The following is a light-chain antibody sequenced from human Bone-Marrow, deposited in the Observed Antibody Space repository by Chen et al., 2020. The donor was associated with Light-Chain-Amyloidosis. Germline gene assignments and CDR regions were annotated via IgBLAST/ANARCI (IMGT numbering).Light chain of an antibody. CDR2: EVT. V-gene: IGLV2-14*01. CDR3: SSYAITNTRV. CDR1: SSDVGGDNH. J-gene: IGLJ1*01. Sequence: QSALTQPASVSGSPGQSITISCTGTSSDVGGDNHVSWYQQHPDKAPQLMISEVTNRPSWVPDRFAGSKSDNTASLTISGLQTEDEADYFCSSYAITNTRVFGSGTRVTVL.